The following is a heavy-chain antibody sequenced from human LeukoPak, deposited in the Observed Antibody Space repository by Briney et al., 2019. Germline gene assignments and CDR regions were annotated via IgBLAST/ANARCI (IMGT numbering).Heavy chain of an antibody. V-gene: IGHV3-30*02. D-gene: IGHD4-23*01. J-gene: IGHJ4*02. CDR3: AKDPTTVVITYFDY. CDR1: GFTFSSYG. CDR2: IREDGSNK. Sequence: PGGSLRLSCAASGFTFSSYGMHWVRRAPGKGLEWVAFIREDGSNKYYADSVKGRFTISRDNSKNTLYLQMNSLRAEDTAVCYCAKDPTTVVITYFDYWGQGTLVTVSS.